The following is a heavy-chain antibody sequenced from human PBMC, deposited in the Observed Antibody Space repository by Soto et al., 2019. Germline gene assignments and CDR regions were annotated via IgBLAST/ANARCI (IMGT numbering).Heavy chain of an antibody. J-gene: IGHJ3*02. CDR1: GFTFSSYG. Sequence: QVQLVESGGGVVQRGGSLRLSCAASGFTFSSYGMHWVRQAPGKWLEWVAVIWYDGSNKYYADYVKGRYTISRDDSKNTVYLQMNSLGDEDTAVYYCTRDPLIAVAAYDAFDIWGQGTSVTVSS. CDR3: TRDPLIAVAAYDAFDI. D-gene: IGHD6-19*01. CDR2: IWYDGSNK. V-gene: IGHV3-33*01.